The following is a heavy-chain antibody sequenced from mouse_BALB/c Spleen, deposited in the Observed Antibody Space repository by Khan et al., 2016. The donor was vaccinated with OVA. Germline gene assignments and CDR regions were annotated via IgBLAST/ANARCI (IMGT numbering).Heavy chain of an antibody. Sequence: VELVESGAELMKPGASVKISCKATGCTFSSYWIEWVKQRPGHGLEWIGEILPGSGSTTYNERFKGKATFTADTSSNTVYMQLSSLTSEDSAVYYCERYGNHCYVDVWGAGTTVTSSS. V-gene: IGHV1-9*01. D-gene: IGHD2-1*01. CDR1: GCTFSSYW. J-gene: IGHJ1*01. CDR2: ILPGSGST. CDR3: ERYGNHCYVDV.